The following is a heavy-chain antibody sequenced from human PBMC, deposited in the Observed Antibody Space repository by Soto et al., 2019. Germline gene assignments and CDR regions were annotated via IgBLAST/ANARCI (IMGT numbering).Heavy chain of an antibody. V-gene: IGHV3-21*01. CDR2: ISSSSSYI. CDR3: ARDRDYDILTGYSYYYYGMDV. J-gene: IGHJ6*02. CDR1: GFTFSSYS. D-gene: IGHD3-9*01. Sequence: GGSLRLSCAASGFTFSSYSMTWVRQAPGKGLEWVSSISSSSSYIYYEDSVKGRFTISRDNAKNSLYLQMNSLRAEDTAVYYCARDRDYDILTGYSYYYYGMDVWGQGTTVTVSS.